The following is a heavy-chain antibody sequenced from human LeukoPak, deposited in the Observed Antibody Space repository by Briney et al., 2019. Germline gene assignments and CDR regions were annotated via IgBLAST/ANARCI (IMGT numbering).Heavy chain of an antibody. CDR2: LYYAGST. CDR1: GGSISTSSQY. Sequence: IPSETLSLTCSVSGGSISTSSQYWVWIRQTPGKGLEWIGSLYYAGSTYNNPSLESRVTISIDTSKNEFSLGLTSVTAADTAVYFCARPFYSSGWYGAFDIWGPGTMVTVSS. J-gene: IGHJ3*02. V-gene: IGHV4-39*01. CDR3: ARPFYSSGWYGAFDI. D-gene: IGHD6-19*01.